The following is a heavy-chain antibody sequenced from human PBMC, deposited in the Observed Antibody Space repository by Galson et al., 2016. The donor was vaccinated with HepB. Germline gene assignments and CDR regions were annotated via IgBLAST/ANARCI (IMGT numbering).Heavy chain of an antibody. Sequence: SLRLSCAASGFTFNSYAMIWVRQDPGKGLEWVSAVSGSGYNTYYTDSVKGRFTVSRDNSQNTLYLQMNSLRVEDTAVYYCAKSSDSSGLRVRRDAFDTWGQGTMVTVSS. J-gene: IGHJ3*02. CDR1: GFTFNSYA. CDR3: AKSSDSSGLRVRRDAFDT. D-gene: IGHD3-22*01. V-gene: IGHV3-23*01. CDR2: VSGSGYNT.